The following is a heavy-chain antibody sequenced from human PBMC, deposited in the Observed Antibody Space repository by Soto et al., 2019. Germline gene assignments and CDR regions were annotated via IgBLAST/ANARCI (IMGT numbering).Heavy chain of an antibody. CDR2: ISTGSEYR. V-gene: IGHV3-21*01. D-gene: IGHD3-16*01. Sequence: VQLVESGGGLAKPGGSLRLSCVGSGFTFSSYNMNWVRQAPGKGLEWVSFISTGSEYRYYADSVRGRFNISRDNAQNSLYLLLNNLRPEDTAVYFCTRDRQLIQDWFDPWGQGTSVTVSS. CDR3: TRDRQLIQDWFDP. CDR1: GFTFSSYN. J-gene: IGHJ5*02.